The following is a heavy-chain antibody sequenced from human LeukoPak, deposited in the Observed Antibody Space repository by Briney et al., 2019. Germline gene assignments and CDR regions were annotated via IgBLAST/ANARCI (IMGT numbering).Heavy chain of an antibody. D-gene: IGHD3-9*01. V-gene: IGHV4-59*01. CDR3: ARVAKTHYDILTGYYDY. CDR1: GGPISSYY. J-gene: IGHJ4*02. CDR2: IYYSRNT. Sequence: SETLSLTCTVSGGPISSYYGSCMRQPPGGGLEGIGYIYYSRNTNYNPTLKSRVTISVDTSKNQFSLKLSSVTATDTAVYYCARVAKTHYDILTGYYDYWGQGTLVTVSS.